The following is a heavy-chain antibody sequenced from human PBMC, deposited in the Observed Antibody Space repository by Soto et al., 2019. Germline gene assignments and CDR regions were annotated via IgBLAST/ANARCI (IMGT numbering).Heavy chain of an antibody. CDR3: ATPARYSYGSPFDY. Sequence: QVQLVQSGAEVKKPGSSVKVSCKASGGTFSSYSINWVRQAPGQGLEWMGGIIPIFGTANYAQKFQGRVTITADKSTSTAYMELSSLRSEDTAVYYCATPARYSYGSPFDYWGQGTLVTVSS. D-gene: IGHD5-18*01. V-gene: IGHV1-69*06. CDR2: IIPIFGTA. CDR1: GGTFSSYS. J-gene: IGHJ4*02.